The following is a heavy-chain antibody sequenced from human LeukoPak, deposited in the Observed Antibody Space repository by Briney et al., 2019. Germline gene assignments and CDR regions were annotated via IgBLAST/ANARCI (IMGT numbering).Heavy chain of an antibody. Sequence: GGSLRLSCAASGFTFSSYGMHWVRQAPGKGLEWVAFIRYDGSNKYYADSVKGRFTISRDNSKNTLHLQMNSLRAEDTAVYYCAKVPTARYSSSQPDYWGQGTLVTVSS. CDR2: IRYDGSNK. V-gene: IGHV3-30*02. J-gene: IGHJ4*02. CDR3: AKVPTARYSSSQPDY. CDR1: GFTFSSYG. D-gene: IGHD6-13*01.